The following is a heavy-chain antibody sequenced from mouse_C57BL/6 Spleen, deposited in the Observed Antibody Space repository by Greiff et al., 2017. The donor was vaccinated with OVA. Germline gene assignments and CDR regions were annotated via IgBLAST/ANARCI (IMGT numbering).Heavy chain of an antibody. V-gene: IGHV1-81*01. J-gene: IGHJ1*03. CDR3: ARSSPAIVPDYDWYFDV. CDR1: GYTFTSYG. CDR2: IYPRSGNT. Sequence: QVQLQQSGAELARPGASVKLSCKASGYTFTSYGISWVKQRTGQGLEWIGEIYPRSGNTYYNEKFKGKATLTADKSSSTAYMELRSLTSEDSAVYFCARSSPAIVPDYDWYFDVWGTGTTVTVSS. D-gene: IGHD2-4*01.